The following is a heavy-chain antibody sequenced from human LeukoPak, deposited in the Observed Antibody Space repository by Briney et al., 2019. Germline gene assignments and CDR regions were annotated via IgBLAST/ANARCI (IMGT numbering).Heavy chain of an antibody. CDR1: GFTFSSYS. V-gene: IGHV3-48*01. D-gene: IGHD3-10*01. J-gene: IGHJ6*03. CDR2: ISSSSSTI. Sequence: GGSLRLSCAASGFTFSSYSMNWVRQAPGKGLEWVSYISSSSSTIYYADSVKGRFTISRDNAKNSLYLQMNSLRAEDTAVYYCARAPDYYGSGSASYYYYYMDVWGKGTTVTVSS. CDR3: ARAPDYYGSGSASYYYYYMDV.